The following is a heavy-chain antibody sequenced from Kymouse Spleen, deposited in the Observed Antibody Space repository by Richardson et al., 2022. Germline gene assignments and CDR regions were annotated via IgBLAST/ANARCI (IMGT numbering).Heavy chain of an antibody. V-gene: IGHV4-39*01. CDR3: ARHEAGTREGLGYFDL. Sequence: QLQLQESGPGLVKPSETLSLTCTVSGGSISSSSYYWGWIRQPPGKGLEWIGSIYYSGSTYYNPSLKSRVTISVDTSKNQFSLKLSSVTAADTAVYYCARHEAGTREGLGYFDLWGRGTLVTVSS. J-gene: IGHJ2*01. D-gene: IGHD1-7*01. CDR2: IYYSGST. CDR1: GGSISSSSYY.